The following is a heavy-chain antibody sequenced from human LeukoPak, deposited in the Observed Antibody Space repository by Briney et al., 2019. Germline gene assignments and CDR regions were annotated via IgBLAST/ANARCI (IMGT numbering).Heavy chain of an antibody. CDR3: TKDIAAPTGDY. D-gene: IGHD6-6*01. CDR2: IKSKTDGGTT. CDR1: GFTFSNAW. Sequence: PGGSLRLSCAASGFTFSNAWMSWVRQAPGKGLEWVGRIKSKTDGGTTDYAAPAKGRFTISRDDSKNTLYLQMNSLKTEDTAVYYCTKDIAAPTGDYWGQGTLVTVSS. J-gene: IGHJ4*02. V-gene: IGHV3-15*01.